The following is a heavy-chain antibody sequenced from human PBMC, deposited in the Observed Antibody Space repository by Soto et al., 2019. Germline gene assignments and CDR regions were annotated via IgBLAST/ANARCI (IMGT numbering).Heavy chain of an antibody. D-gene: IGHD3-10*01. Sequence: SETLSLTCTVSGGSISSYYWSWIRQPPGKGLEWIGYIYYSGSTNYNPSLKSRVTISVDTSKNQFSLKLSSVTAADTAVYYCARGYARGSYYFDYWGQGTMVTVYS. CDR1: GGSISSYY. CDR3: ARGYARGSYYFDY. J-gene: IGHJ4*02. CDR2: IYYSGST. V-gene: IGHV4-59*01.